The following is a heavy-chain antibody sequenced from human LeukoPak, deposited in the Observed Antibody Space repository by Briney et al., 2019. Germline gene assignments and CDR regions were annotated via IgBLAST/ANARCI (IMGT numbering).Heavy chain of an antibody. CDR1: GFTFSSYE. CDR2: ISSSGSTI. CDR3: AKIVAAPYYYYYYYMDV. D-gene: IGHD6-19*01. V-gene: IGHV3-48*03. J-gene: IGHJ6*03. Sequence: GGSLRLSCAASGFTFSSYEMNWVRQAPGKGLEWVSYISSSGSTIYYADSVKGQFTISRDNAKNSLYLQMNSLRAEDTAVYYCAKIVAAPYYYYYYYMDVWGKGTTVTISS.